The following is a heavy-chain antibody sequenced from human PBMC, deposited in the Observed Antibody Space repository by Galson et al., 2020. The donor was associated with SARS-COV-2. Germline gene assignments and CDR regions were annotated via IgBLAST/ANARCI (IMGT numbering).Heavy chain of an antibody. V-gene: IGHV4-39*01. CDR3: ARHESSRDYYAGSGSYYRPHFGY. CDR2: NNYSGST. D-gene: IGHD3-10*01. CDR1: GGSISSNGYY. J-gene: IGHJ4*02. Sequence: SETLSLTCTVSGGSISSNGYYWGWHRQPPGKGLEWIGTNNYSGSTYYNPSLKSRVTISVATSKNQFSLRLNSVTAADTAVYYCARHESSRDYYAGSGSYYRPHFGYWGQGTLVTVSS.